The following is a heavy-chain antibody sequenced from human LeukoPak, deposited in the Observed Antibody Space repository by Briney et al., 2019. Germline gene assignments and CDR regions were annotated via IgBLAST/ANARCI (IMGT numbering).Heavy chain of an antibody. V-gene: IGHV4-30-4*01. CDR1: GGSISSSNW. J-gene: IGHJ2*01. CDR3: ASRDTTSYWYFDL. D-gene: IGHD4-17*01. Sequence: PSETLSLTCAVSGGSISSSNWWSWVRQPPGKGLEWIGYVYYSGSTYYNPSLKSRVTISVDTSKNQFSLKLSSVTAADTAVYYCASRDTTSYWYFDLWGRGTLVTVSS. CDR2: VYYSGST.